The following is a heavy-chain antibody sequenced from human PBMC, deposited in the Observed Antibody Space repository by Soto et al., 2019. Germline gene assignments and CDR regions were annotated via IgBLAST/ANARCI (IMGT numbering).Heavy chain of an antibody. CDR2: ISAYNGNT. CDR3: ASILPDYDFWSGYYSSWSDP. V-gene: IGHV1-18*01. J-gene: IGHJ5*02. Sequence: ASVKVSCKASGYTFTSYGISWVRQAPGQGLEWMGWISAYNGNTNYAQKLQGRVTMTTDPSTSTAYMELRSLRSDDTAVYYCASILPDYDFWSGYYSSWSDPWGQGTLVTVSS. CDR1: GYTFTSYG. D-gene: IGHD3-3*01.